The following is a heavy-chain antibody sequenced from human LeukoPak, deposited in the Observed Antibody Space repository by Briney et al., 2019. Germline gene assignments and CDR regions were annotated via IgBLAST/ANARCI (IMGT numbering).Heavy chain of an antibody. CDR3: ARADDYGDYPSY. J-gene: IGHJ4*02. Sequence: QPGGSLRLSCAASGFTFSSYSMNWVRQAPGKGLVWVSRINSDGCSTSYADSVKGRFTISRDNAKNTLYLQMNSLRAEDTAVYYCARADDYGDYPSYWGQGTLVTVSS. V-gene: IGHV3-74*01. D-gene: IGHD4-17*01. CDR1: GFTFSSYS. CDR2: INSDGCST.